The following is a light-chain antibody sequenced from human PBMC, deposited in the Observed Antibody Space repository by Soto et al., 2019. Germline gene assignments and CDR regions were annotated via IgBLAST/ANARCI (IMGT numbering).Light chain of an antibody. J-gene: IGKJ5*01. CDR2: EVS. V-gene: IGKV2D-29*02. CDR3: MQSTQLPPT. CDR1: QSLLHITGETF. Sequence: DVVMTQTPLSLSVAPGQPASISCKSSQSLLHITGETFLFWYLQKPGQSPQLLIYEVSTRVSGVPDRFSGSGSVTDFTHEISRVETDDDGIYYCMQSTQLPPTFGQGTRLGIE.